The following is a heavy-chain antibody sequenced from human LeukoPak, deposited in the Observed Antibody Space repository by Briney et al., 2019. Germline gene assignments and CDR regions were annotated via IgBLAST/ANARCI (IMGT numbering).Heavy chain of an antibody. CDR1: GFTFSSYA. J-gene: IGHJ4*02. V-gene: IGHV3-23*01. CDR3: AREWELLDY. D-gene: IGHD1-26*01. Sequence: GGSLRLSCAASGFTFSSYAMSWVRQAPGKGLEWVSAVNGNGGKTYYGDSVKGRFTISRDNSKNTVFLQMNSLRAEDTAVYYCAREWELLDYWGQGTLVTVSS. CDR2: VNGNGGKT.